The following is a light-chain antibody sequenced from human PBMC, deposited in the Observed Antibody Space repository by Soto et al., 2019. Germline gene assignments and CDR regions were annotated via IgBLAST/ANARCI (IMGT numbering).Light chain of an antibody. CDR2: DVT. CDR1: SSDVGAYNY. Sequence: QSALTQPASVSGSPGQSITISCTGTSSDVGAYNYVSWYQQLPDKAPKLMIYDVTYRPSGVSNRFSGSKSGNTASLTISGLQADDEADYFCSSDTTSSTLVFGGGTKLTVL. V-gene: IGLV2-14*03. CDR3: SSDTTSSTLV. J-gene: IGLJ3*02.